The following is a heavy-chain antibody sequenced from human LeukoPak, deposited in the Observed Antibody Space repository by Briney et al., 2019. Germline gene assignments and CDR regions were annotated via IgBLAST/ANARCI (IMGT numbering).Heavy chain of an antibody. D-gene: IGHD6-13*01. CDR3: ARSDSPSSPPLIDY. CDR2: TYYRSKWYN. CDR1: GDSVSGNSVA. Sequence: SQTLSLTCAISGDSVSGNSVAWNWIRQSPSRGLEWLGRTYYRSKWYNDYAVTVKGRITINPDTSKNQFSLQLNSVTPEDTAVYYCARSDSPSSPPLIDYWGQGTLVTVSS. V-gene: IGHV6-1*01. J-gene: IGHJ4*02.